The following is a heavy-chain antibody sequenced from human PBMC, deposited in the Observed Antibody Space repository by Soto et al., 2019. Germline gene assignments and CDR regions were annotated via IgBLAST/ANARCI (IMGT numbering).Heavy chain of an antibody. CDR3: AKDYGGNDAFDI. V-gene: IGHV3-33*06. Sequence: GRSLRLSCAASGFTLSNYAMHWVRQAPGKGLEWVAVIWYDGSTYYADSVEGRFTISRDNSKNTLFLQMHSLRAEDTAVYYCAKDYGGNDAFDIWGQGTLVTVSS. D-gene: IGHD4-17*01. CDR1: GFTLSNYA. J-gene: IGHJ3*02. CDR2: IWYDGST.